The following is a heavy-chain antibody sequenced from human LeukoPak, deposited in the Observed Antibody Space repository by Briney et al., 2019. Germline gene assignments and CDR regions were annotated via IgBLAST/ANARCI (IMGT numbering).Heavy chain of an antibody. V-gene: IGHV4-59*08. Sequence: SETLSLTCTASGDSISGYFWSWFRQPPGKGLEWIGHIYSSGSTTYTPPLQSRVTISVDTSKNQFSLRLSSVTAADTAVYYCARHYPSGSYPLDYWGQGTLVTVSS. CDR2: IYSSGST. CDR3: ARHYPSGSYPLDY. D-gene: IGHD3-10*01. J-gene: IGHJ4*02. CDR1: GDSISGYF.